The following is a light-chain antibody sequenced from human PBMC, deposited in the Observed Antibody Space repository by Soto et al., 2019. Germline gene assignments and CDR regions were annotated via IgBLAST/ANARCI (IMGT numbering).Light chain of an antibody. CDR2: DDN. V-gene: IGLV1-51*01. J-gene: IGLJ2*01. CDR3: GTWDSRLSAVV. CDR1: SSNIGDNY. Sequence: QSVLTQPPSVSAAPGQKVTISCSGSSSNIGDNYVSWYQQVPGTAPKLLMYDDNKRPSGIPDRISGSKSGTSATLGITGLQTGDDADYYCGTWDSRLSAVVFGGGTKLTVL.